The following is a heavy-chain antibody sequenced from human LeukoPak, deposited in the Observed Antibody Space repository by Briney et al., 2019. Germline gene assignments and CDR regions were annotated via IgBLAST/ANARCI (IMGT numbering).Heavy chain of an antibody. Sequence: GGSLRLSCATSGFTFNSYAMSWVRQAPGKGLEWVSGISSGGGGASYADSVKGRFIIFRDTSKDTLYQQMNSLRVGDTAAYYCVRGPGRTTSSLIWGQGTMVSVSS. CDR2: ISSGGGGA. V-gene: IGHV3-23*01. CDR1: GFTFNSYA. CDR3: VRGPGRTTSSLI. J-gene: IGHJ3*02. D-gene: IGHD1-14*01.